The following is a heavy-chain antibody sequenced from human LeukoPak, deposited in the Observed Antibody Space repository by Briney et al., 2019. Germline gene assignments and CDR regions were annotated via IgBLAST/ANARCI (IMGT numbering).Heavy chain of an antibody. CDR2: IYYSGST. J-gene: IGHJ5*02. CDR3: ARLGYCSGGSCYLYWFDP. V-gene: IGHV4-59*01. Sequence: SETLSLTCTVSGGSISSYYWSWIRRPPGKGLEWIGHIYYSGSTNYNPSLKSRVTISVDTSKNQFSLKLSSVTAADTAVYYCARLGYCSGGSCYLYWFDPWGQGTLVTVSS. D-gene: IGHD2-15*01. CDR1: GGSISSYY.